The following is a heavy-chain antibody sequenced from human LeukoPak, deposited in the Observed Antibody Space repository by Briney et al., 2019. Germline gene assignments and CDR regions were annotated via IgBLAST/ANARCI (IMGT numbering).Heavy chain of an antibody. D-gene: IGHD6-6*01. CDR1: GGSISSSSYY. CDR3: ARGTRRLAARLGWFDP. V-gene: IGHV4-39*07. J-gene: IGHJ5*02. CDR2: IYYSGST. Sequence: SETLSLPCTVSGGSISSSSYYWGWIRQPPGKGLEWIGSIYYSGSTYYNPSLKSRVTISVDTSKNQFSLKLSSVTAADMAGYYCARGTRRLAARLGWFDPWGQGTLVTVSS.